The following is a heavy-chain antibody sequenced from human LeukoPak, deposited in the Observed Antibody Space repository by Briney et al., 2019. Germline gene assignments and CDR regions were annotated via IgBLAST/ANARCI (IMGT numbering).Heavy chain of an antibody. Sequence: GGSLRLSCAASGFTFSSYEMNWVRQAPGKGLEWVSYISSSGSTIYYADSVKGRFTISRDNAKNSLYLQMNSLRAEDTAVYYCAREFGLRYFDWLLWGAFDIWGQGTMVTASS. CDR3: AREFGLRYFDWLLWGAFDI. CDR2: ISSSGSTI. CDR1: GFTFSSYE. D-gene: IGHD3-9*01. J-gene: IGHJ3*02. V-gene: IGHV3-48*03.